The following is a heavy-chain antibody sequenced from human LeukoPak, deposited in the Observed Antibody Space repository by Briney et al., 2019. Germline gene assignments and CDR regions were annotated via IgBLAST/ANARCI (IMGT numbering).Heavy chain of an antibody. J-gene: IGHJ4*02. Sequence: GGTLRLSCAASGFTFSNAWMSWVRQAPGKGLEWVGRIKSKTDGGTTDYAAPVKGRFTISRDDSKNTLYLQMNSLRAEDTAVYYCAKSRPGYNSGGGIEYWGQGTLVTVSS. CDR3: AKSRPGYNSGGGIEY. CDR2: IKSKTDGGTT. CDR1: GFTFSNAW. D-gene: IGHD6-19*01. V-gene: IGHV3-15*01.